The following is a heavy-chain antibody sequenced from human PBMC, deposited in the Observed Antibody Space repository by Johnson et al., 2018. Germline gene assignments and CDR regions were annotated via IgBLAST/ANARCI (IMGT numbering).Heavy chain of an antibody. CDR2: ISGSGGST. V-gene: IGHV3-23*04. Sequence: VRLVQSGGGLVEPGGSLRVSCGASGFTLSNYAMSWVRQAPGTGLEWVSAISGSGGSTYYADSVKGRFTFSRDNSKHTLYLQSNNLSAGETAVYYCARAPELAVAALSYYYYGMDVWGQGTTVTVSS. J-gene: IGHJ6*02. D-gene: IGHD6-19*01. CDR1: GFTLSNYA. CDR3: ARAPELAVAALSYYYYGMDV.